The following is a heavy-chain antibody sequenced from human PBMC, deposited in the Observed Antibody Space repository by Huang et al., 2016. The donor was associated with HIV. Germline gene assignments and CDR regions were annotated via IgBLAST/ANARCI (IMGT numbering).Heavy chain of an antibody. CDR1: GFSFSCYT. Sequence: EMQLVQSGGGMVKPGGSVSISCATSGFSFSCYTLTWGRQTPDRGLELVSTISSSGSSIYYADCVKGKGRLTVSRANAKNSLYLQIKSLRAEDTAVYYCATVGWNSGSDAFYFDYWGQGTLVTVSS. CDR3: ATVGWNSGSDAFYFDY. D-gene: IGHD3-10*01. V-gene: IGHV3-21*02. CDR2: ISSSGSSI. J-gene: IGHJ4*02.